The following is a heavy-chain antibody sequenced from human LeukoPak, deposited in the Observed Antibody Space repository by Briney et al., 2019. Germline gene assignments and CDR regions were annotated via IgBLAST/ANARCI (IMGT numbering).Heavy chain of an antibody. CDR3: ARLSSGWKRYWYFDL. V-gene: IGHV4-59*01. CDR2: IYYSGST. J-gene: IGHJ2*01. D-gene: IGHD6-19*01. Sequence: PSETLSLTCTVSGGSISSYYWSWIRQPPGKGLEWIGYIYYSGSTNYNPSLKSRVTISVDTSKNQSSLKLSSVTAADTAVYYCARLSSGWKRYWYFDLWGRGTLVTVSS. CDR1: GGSISSYY.